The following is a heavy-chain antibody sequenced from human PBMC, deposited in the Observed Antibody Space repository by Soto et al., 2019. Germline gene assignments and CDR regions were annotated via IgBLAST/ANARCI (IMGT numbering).Heavy chain of an antibody. V-gene: IGHV3-23*01. D-gene: IGHD3-9*01. CDR1: GFTFSSYA. J-gene: IGHJ3*02. Sequence: GGSLRLSCAASGFTFSSYAMSWVRQAPGKGLEWVSAISGSGGSTYYADSVKGRFTISRDNSKNTLYLQMNSLRAEDTAVYYCANDPHRGFLTGYYDDSFDIWGQGTMVTVS. CDR2: ISGSGGST. CDR3: ANDPHRGFLTGYYDDSFDI.